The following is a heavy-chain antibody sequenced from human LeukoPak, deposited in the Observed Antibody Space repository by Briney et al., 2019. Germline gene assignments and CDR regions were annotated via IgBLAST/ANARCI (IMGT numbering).Heavy chain of an antibody. CDR2: IKQGESER. D-gene: IGHD3-22*01. CDR3: ARGDNSAFDI. CDR1: GFTFRSYR. Sequence: PGRSLRLSSASSGFTFRSYRMNWVRQAPGKRLEWVASIKQGESERYYVDSVNGRFTISRDNAKNSLYLQMNSLRAEDTAVYYCARGDNSAFDIWGQGTMVTVSS. V-gene: IGHV3-7*04. J-gene: IGHJ3*02.